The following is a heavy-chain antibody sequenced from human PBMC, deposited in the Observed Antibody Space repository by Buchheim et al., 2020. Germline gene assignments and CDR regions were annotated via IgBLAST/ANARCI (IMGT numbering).Heavy chain of an antibody. J-gene: IGHJ4*02. CDR2: ISGSGSTT. CDR3: AKGSVSCSSASCYLTWVDY. CDR1: GFTFSSYW. V-gene: IGHV3-23*04. Sequence: EVQLVESGGGLVQPGGSLRLSCAASGFTFSSYWMHWVRQAPGKGLEWVSVISGSGSTTYNADSVKGRFTISRDNSKNTLYLQMNSLRAEDTAVYYCAKGSVSCSSASCYLTWVDYWGQGTL. D-gene: IGHD2-2*01.